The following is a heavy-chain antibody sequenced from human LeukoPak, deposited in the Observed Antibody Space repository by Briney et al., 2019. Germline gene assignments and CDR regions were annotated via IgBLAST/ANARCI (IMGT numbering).Heavy chain of an antibody. CDR3: ACGEEYIGGIFDY. CDR2: IYYGVGT. Sequence: SQTLSLTCTLSGASISTYSWSWVRQPPGKGLGWVGYIYYGVGTTSNTSLKRRVTISVDTSKNQSSPGLTSVTAADTAMYYCACGEEYIGGIFDYWGQGTLVTVSS. J-gene: IGHJ4*02. V-gene: IGHV4-59*01. CDR1: GASISTYS. D-gene: IGHD6-6*01.